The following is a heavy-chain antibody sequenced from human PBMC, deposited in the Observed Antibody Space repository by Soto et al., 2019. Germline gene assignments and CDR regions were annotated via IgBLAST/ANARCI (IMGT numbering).Heavy chain of an antibody. J-gene: IGHJ6*02. CDR1: GGTFSSYA. V-gene: IGHV1-69*13. CDR2: IIPIFGTA. CDR3: VGSEKLELQTTYYHYGMVV. D-gene: IGHD1-26*01. Sequence: ASVKVSCKASGGTFSSYAISWVRQAPGQGLEWMGGIIPIFGTANYAQKFQGRVTITADESTSTAYMELSSLRSEDTAVYYCVGSEKLELQTTYYHYGMVVWGQGTTVNLSS.